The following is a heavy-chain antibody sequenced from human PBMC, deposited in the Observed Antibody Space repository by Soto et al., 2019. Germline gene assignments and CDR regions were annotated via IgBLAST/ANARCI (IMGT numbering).Heavy chain of an antibody. D-gene: IGHD3-22*01. Sequence: PGGSLRLSCAASGFTFSSHAMHWVRQAPGKGLEWVAVISYDGSNKYYADSVKGRFTISRDNSKNTLYLQMNSLRAEDTAVYYCAREKDATYYYDSSGYYYWGQGTLVTVSS. CDR3: AREKDATYYYDSSGYYY. CDR1: GFTFSSHA. V-gene: IGHV3-30-3*01. J-gene: IGHJ4*02. CDR2: ISYDGSNK.